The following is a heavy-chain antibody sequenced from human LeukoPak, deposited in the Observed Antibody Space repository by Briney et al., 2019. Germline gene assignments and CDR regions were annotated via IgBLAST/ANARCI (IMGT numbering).Heavy chain of an antibody. Sequence: SETLSLTCAVSGVSISSGGYSWSWIRQPPGKGLEWIGYIYYSGSTYYNPSLKSRVTISVDTSKNQFSLKLSSVTAADTAVYYCASSSGYDYEDYFDYWGQGTLVTVSS. D-gene: IGHD5-12*01. CDR2: IYYSGST. CDR3: ASSSGYDYEDYFDY. CDR1: GVSISSGGYS. J-gene: IGHJ4*02. V-gene: IGHV4-30-2*05.